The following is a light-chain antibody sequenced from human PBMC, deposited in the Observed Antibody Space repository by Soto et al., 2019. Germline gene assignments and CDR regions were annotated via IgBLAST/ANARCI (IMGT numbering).Light chain of an antibody. CDR2: VAS. J-gene: IGKJ2*01. V-gene: IGKV1-39*01. Sequence: DILMNQSPSSLSASVGDRVTITCRASQRIRNYVNWYQQKPGKAPKFLIYVASTLQSGVPSRFSGSGSGTDFTLTISSLQPEDFATYYCQQSYSTPYTFGPGTKLEIK. CDR1: QRIRNY. CDR3: QQSYSTPYT.